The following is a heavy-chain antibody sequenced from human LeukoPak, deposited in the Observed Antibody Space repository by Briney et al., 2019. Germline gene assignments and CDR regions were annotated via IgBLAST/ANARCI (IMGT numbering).Heavy chain of an antibody. J-gene: IGHJ4*02. CDR3: ATQLELRIFDY. CDR2: ISSSSSTI. CDR1: GFTFSSYS. Sequence: GGSLRLSCAASGFTFSSYSMNWVRQAPGKGLEWVSYISSSSSTIYYADSVKGRFTISRDNAKNSLYLQMNSLRAEDTAVYYCATQLELRIFDYCGQGTLVTVSS. V-gene: IGHV3-48*01. D-gene: IGHD1-7*01.